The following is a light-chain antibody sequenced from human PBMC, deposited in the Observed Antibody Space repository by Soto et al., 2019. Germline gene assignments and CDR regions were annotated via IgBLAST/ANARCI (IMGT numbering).Light chain of an antibody. Sequence: QSALTQPASVSGSPGQSITISCTGTSSDVGGYNYVSWYQQHPGKAPKLMIYDVSNRPSGVSNRFSGSKSGNTASLTISGLQAEDEADHYCSSYTSSSTLYVFGPGTKVTVL. CDR2: DVS. J-gene: IGLJ1*01. CDR1: SSDVGGYNY. CDR3: SSYTSSSTLYV. V-gene: IGLV2-14*01.